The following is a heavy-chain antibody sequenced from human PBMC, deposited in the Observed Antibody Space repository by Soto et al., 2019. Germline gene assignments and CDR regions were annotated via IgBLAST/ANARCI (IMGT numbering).Heavy chain of an antibody. V-gene: IGHV4-31*03. CDR1: GGSISSGGYY. CDR2: IYYSGST. D-gene: IGHD3-16*02. J-gene: IGHJ4*02. Sequence: SETLSLTCTVSGGSISSGGYYWSWIRQHPGKGLEWIGYIYYSGSTYYNPSLKSRVTISVDTSKNQFSLKLSSVTAADTAVYYCARSAPHMIKFGGVIDPFDYWGQGTLVPVSS. CDR3: ARSAPHMIKFGGVIDPFDY.